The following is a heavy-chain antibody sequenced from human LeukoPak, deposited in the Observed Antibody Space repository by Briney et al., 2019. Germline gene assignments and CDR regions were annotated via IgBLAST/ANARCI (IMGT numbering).Heavy chain of an antibody. CDR2: IYHGGST. D-gene: IGHD4-23*01. V-gene: IGHV4-4*02. CDR3: ARDHRKDYGGNFRAFDI. J-gene: IGHJ3*02. CDR1: GGSISSSNW. Sequence: PSETLSLTCAVSGGSISSSNWWNWVRPPPGKGLEWIGDIYHGGSTNYNPSLKSRVTISVDKSRNQFSLKLSSLTAADTAVYYCARDHRKDYGGNFRAFDIWGQGTVVTVSS.